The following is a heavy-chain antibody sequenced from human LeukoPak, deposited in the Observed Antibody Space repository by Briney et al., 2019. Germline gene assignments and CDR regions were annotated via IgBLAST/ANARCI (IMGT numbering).Heavy chain of an antibody. D-gene: IGHD1-26*01. Sequence: ASVKVSCKASGYTFTSYGISWVRQAPGQRLEWMGWINAGNGNTKYSQKFQGRVTITRDTSASTAYMELSSLRSEDTAVYYCARENIVGATGIDYWGQGTLVTVSS. CDR1: GYTFTSYG. CDR2: INAGNGNT. CDR3: ARENIVGATGIDY. J-gene: IGHJ4*02. V-gene: IGHV1-3*01.